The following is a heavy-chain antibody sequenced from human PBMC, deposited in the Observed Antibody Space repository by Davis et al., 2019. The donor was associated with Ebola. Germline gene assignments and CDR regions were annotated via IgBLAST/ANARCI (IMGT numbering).Heavy chain of an antibody. Sequence: GESLKISCAASGFTFSSNSMNWVRQAPGKGLEWVSVIYSDGRVYHADSVKGRFTISRDNSKNTVYLQISSLRAEDTAMYHCTRHVPGDFWYFDLWGRGTLVTVSS. CDR1: GFTFSSNS. J-gene: IGHJ2*01. V-gene: IGHV3-66*04. D-gene: IGHD4-17*01. CDR3: TRHVPGDFWYFDL. CDR2: IYSDGRV.